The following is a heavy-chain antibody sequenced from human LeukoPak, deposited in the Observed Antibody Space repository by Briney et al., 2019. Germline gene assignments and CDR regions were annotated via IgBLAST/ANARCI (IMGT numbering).Heavy chain of an antibody. CDR3: ARLRTVTKGWKRAYYFDY. V-gene: IGHV5-10-1*01. Sequence: GESLRISCKGSGYSFTSYWISWERQMPGKGLEWMGRIDPSDSYTNYSPSFQGHVTISADKSISTAYLQWSSLKASDTAMYYCARLRTVTKGWKRAYYFDYWGQGTLVTVSS. CDR1: GYSFTSYW. CDR2: IDPSDSYT. J-gene: IGHJ4*02. D-gene: IGHD4-17*01.